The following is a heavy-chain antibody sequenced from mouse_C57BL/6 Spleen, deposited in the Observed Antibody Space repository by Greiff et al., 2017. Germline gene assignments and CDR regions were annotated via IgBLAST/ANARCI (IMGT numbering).Heavy chain of an antibody. Sequence: VQLQQSGTVLARPGASVKMSCKTSGYTFTSYWMHWVKQRPGQGLEWIGAIYPGNSDTSYNQKFKGKAKLTAVTSASTAYMELSSLTIEDSEVYYCTHVVTIVGGFDYWGQGTTLTVSS. CDR2: IYPGNSDT. V-gene: IGHV1-5*01. CDR1: GYTFTSYW. CDR3: THVVTIVGGFDY. J-gene: IGHJ2*01. D-gene: IGHD2-12*01.